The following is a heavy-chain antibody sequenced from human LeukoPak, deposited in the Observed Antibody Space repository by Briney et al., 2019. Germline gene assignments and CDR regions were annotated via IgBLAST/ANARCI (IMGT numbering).Heavy chain of an antibody. V-gene: IGHV1-2*02. Sequence: GASVKVSGKAAGYTVTGYYMHWGRQAPGQGLEWRGGINPNSGGTNYAQKFQGRVTMTRDTSISTAYMELSRLRSDDTAVYYCARYCSSTSCHSWGAFDIWGQGTMVTVSS. CDR3: ARYCSSTSCHSWGAFDI. D-gene: IGHD2-2*01. CDR2: INPNSGGT. J-gene: IGHJ3*02. CDR1: GYTVTGYY.